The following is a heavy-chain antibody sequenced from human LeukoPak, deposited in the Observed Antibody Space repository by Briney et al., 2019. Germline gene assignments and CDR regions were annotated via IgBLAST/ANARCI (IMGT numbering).Heavy chain of an antibody. CDR3: ARGGLYSGSSSFDY. CDR2: IIPIFGTA. V-gene: IGHV1-69*05. D-gene: IGHD6-6*01. Sequence: ASVKVSCKASGYTFTGYYMHWVRQAPGQGLEWMGGIIPIFGTANYAQKFQGRVTITTDESTSTAYMELSSLRSEDTAVYYCARGGLYSGSSSFDYWGQGTLVTVSS. CDR1: GYTFTGYY. J-gene: IGHJ4*02.